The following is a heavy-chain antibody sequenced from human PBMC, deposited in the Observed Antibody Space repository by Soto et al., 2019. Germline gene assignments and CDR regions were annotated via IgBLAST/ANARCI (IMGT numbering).Heavy chain of an antibody. J-gene: IGHJ6*02. CDR2: IIPISETT. CDR3: ARSQGSSTSLEIYYYYYYGMDV. V-gene: IGHV1-69*01. CDR1: GGTFSSYA. Sequence: QVQLVQSGAEVKKPGSSVKVSCKASGGTFSSYAISWVRQAPGQGLEWMGGIIPISETTNYAQECQGRVTITADESKSTAYMELSSLRSEDTAVYYCARSQGSSTSLEIYYYYYYGMDVWGQGTTVTVSS. D-gene: IGHD2-2*01.